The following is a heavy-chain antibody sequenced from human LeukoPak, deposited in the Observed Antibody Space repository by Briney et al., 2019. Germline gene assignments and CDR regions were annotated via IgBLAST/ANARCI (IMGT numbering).Heavy chain of an antibody. CDR2: IGTAGDT. J-gene: IGHJ4*02. V-gene: IGHV3-13*01. Sequence: GGSLRLSCAASEFPFGDYDMHWVRQATEKGLEWVSSIGTAGDTYYTGSVKGRFTISRENAKNSLYLQMNSLRAGDTAVYYCARVAKERVGGVYYFDYWGQGTLVTVSS. CDR3: ARVAKERVGGVYYFDY. D-gene: IGHD1-1*01. CDR1: EFPFGDYD.